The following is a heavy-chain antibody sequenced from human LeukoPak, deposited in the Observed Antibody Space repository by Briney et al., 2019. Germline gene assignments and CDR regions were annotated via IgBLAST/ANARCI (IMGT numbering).Heavy chain of an antibody. V-gene: IGHV4-31*03. Sequence: SETLSLTCTVSGGSISSGGYYWSWTRQHPGKGLEWIGYIYYSRSTYYNPSLKSRVTISVDTSRNQFSLKLSSVTAADTAVYYCASWHEGSGGRYYFDYWGQGTLVTVSS. J-gene: IGHJ4*02. CDR2: IYYSRST. CDR3: ASWHEGSGGRYYFDY. CDR1: GGSISSGGYY. D-gene: IGHD2-15*01.